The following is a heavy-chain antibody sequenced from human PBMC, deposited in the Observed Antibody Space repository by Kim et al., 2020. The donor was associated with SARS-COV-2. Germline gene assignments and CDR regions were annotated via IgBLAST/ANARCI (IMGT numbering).Heavy chain of an antibody. CDR1: GGSISSYY. D-gene: IGHD6-13*01. Sequence: SETLSLTCTVSGGSISSYYWSWIRQPPGKGLEWIGYIYYSGSTNYNPSLKSRVTISVDTSKNQFSLKLSSVTAADTAVYYCARAQSRASSWYGPDPYYYYCGMDVWGQGTTVTVSS. CDR2: IYYSGST. CDR3: ARAQSRASSWYGPDPYYYYCGMDV. V-gene: IGHV4-59*01. J-gene: IGHJ6*02.